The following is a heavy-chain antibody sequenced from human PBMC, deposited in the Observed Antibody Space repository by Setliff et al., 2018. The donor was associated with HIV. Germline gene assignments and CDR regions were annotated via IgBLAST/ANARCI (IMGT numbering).Heavy chain of an antibody. D-gene: IGHD4-17*01. CDR2: VSSRGDT. CDR1: DSGTYY. Sequence: LSLTCTVSDSGTYYWSWIRQPAGKGLEWIGRVSSRGDTNYNPSLKGRVTMSVDTSKNQFSLKLTSVTASDTAVYYCARAAAGNTGPFDLWGQGSPVTVSS. V-gene: IGHV4-61*02. CDR3: ARAAAGNTGPFDL. J-gene: IGHJ4*02.